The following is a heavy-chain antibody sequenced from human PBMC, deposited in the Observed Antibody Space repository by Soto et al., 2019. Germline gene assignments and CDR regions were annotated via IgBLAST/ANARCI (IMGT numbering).Heavy chain of an antibody. CDR2: INPNSGGR. V-gene: IGHV1-2*04. J-gene: IGHJ6*02. Sequence: GASVKVSCKASGYTFTSYYMHPVRQAPGQGLEGMGWINPNSGGRSYAQKFQGWVTMTRDTSISTAYMEVSRLRSDDTAVYYCARDRVRRPNSGYDLGDYYYYGMDVWGQGNTVTVSS. CDR3: ARDRVRRPNSGYDLGDYYYYGMDV. D-gene: IGHD5-12*01. CDR1: GYTFTSYY.